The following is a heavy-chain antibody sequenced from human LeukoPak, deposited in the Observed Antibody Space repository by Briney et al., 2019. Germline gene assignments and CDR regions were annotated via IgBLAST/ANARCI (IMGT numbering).Heavy chain of an antibody. CDR2: IYHSGST. CDR3: ARPKAYYGSGSYLSGWFDP. J-gene: IGHJ5*02. CDR1: GGSISSSNW. V-gene: IGHV4-4*02. D-gene: IGHD3-10*01. Sequence: SETLSLTCAVSGGSISSSNWWSWVRQPPGKGLEWIGEIYHSGSTNYNPSLKSRVTISVDTSKNQFSLKLSSVTAADTAVYYCARPKAYYGSGSYLSGWFDPWGQGTLVTVSS.